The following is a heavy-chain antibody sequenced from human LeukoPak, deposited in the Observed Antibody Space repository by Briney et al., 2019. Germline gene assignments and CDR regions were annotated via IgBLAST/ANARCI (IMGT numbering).Heavy chain of an antibody. D-gene: IGHD6-13*01. Sequence: GASVKVSCKASGGTFSSYGISWVRQAPGQGLEWMGGIIPIFGTANYAQKFQGRVSITADESTSTAYMVLSSLRSEDTAVYYCARGAPRQLVLNWFDPWGQGTLVTVSS. V-gene: IGHV1-69*13. CDR2: IIPIFGTA. J-gene: IGHJ5*02. CDR3: ARGAPRQLVLNWFDP. CDR1: GGTFSSYG.